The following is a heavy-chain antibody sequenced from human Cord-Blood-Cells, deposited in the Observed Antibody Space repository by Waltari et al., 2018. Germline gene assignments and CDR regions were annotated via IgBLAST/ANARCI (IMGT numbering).Heavy chain of an antibody. CDR2: MNPNSGNT. CDR1: YD. Sequence: YDINWVRQATGQGLEWMGWMNPNSGNTGYAQKFQGRVTMTRNTSISTAYMELSSLRSEDTAVYYCARVVAMVRGVINWFDPWGQGTLVTVSS. J-gene: IGHJ5*02. D-gene: IGHD3-10*01. V-gene: IGHV1-8*01. CDR3: ARVVAMVRGVINWFDP.